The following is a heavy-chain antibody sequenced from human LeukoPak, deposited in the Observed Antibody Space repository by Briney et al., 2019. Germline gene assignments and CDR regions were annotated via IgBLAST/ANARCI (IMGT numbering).Heavy chain of an antibody. CDR1: GFTFSTYT. Sequence: GGSLRLSCAASGFTFSTYTMNWVRQAPGKGLEWVSSISSRSSYIYYADSVKGRFTISRDNAKNSLYLQMNSLRAEDTAVYYCARARDYGDYPLFFDYWGQGTLVTVSS. CDR2: ISSRSSYI. J-gene: IGHJ4*02. CDR3: ARARDYGDYPLFFDY. D-gene: IGHD4-17*01. V-gene: IGHV3-21*01.